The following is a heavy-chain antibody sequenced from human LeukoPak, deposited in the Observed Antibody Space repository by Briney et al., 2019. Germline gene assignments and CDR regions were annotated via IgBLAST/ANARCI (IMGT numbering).Heavy chain of an antibody. V-gene: IGHV1-8*03. Sequence: ASVKVSCKPSGGTFSSYAINWVRQATGQGLEWMGWMNPNSGNTGYAQKFQGRVTITRNTSISTAYMELSSLRSDDTAVYYCARDLGYYDIVTGYYIGYFDSCGQGTLVTVSS. CDR3: ARDLGYYDIVTGYYIGYFDS. J-gene: IGHJ4*02. CDR2: MNPNSGNT. CDR1: GGTFSSYA. D-gene: IGHD3-9*01.